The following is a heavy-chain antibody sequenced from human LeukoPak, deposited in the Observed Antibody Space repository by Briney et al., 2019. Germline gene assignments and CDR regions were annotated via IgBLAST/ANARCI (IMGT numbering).Heavy chain of an antibody. D-gene: IGHD5-24*01. V-gene: IGHV3-30*18. Sequence: GSLRLSCAASGFTFSSYGMHWVRQAPGKGLEWVAVISYDGSNKYYADSVKGRFTISRDNSKNTLYLQMNSLRAEDTAMYCCAKDGKRWLQGHIDYWGQGTLVTVSS. J-gene: IGHJ4*02. CDR1: GFTFSSYG. CDR2: ISYDGSNK. CDR3: AKDGKRWLQGHIDY.